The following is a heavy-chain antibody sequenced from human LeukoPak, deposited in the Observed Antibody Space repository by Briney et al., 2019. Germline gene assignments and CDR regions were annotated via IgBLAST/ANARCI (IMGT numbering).Heavy chain of an antibody. V-gene: IGHV1-18*01. CDR1: GYTFTSYG. CDR2: ISAYNGNT. D-gene: IGHD3-22*01. J-gene: IGHJ4*02. Sequence: ASVKVSCKASGYTFTSYGISWVRQAPGQGLEWMGWISAYNGNTNYAQKLQGRVTMTTDTSTSTAYMELRSLRSDDTAVYYCAKRALPGGYYSEFDYWGQGTLVTVSS. CDR3: AKRALPGGYYSEFDY.